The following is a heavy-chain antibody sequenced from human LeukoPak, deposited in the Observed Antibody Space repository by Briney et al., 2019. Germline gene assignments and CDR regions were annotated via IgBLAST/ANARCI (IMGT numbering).Heavy chain of an antibody. CDR2: IYPGDSDT. D-gene: IGHD6-13*01. V-gene: IGHV5-51*01. Sequence: GESLKISCKGSGYSFSNYWIGXXRQMPGKGLEWXAXIYPGDSDTRYSASXQGQVTISADKSISTAYLQWSSLKASDTAMYYCARKAAGIDYWGQGTLVTVSS. J-gene: IGHJ4*02. CDR1: GYSFSNYW. CDR3: ARKAAGIDY.